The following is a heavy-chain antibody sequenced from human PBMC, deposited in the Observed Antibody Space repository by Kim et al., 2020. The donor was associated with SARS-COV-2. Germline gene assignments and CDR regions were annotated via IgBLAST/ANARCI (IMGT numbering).Heavy chain of an antibody. CDR1: GFTFSDYY. CDR3: ARDRRDCSSTSCSVDY. Sequence: GGSLRLSCAASGFTFSDYYMSWIRQAPGKGLEWVSYISSSSSYTNYADSVKGRFTISRDNAKNSLYLQMNSLRAEDTAVYYCARDRRDCSSTSCSVDYWGQGTLVTVSS. D-gene: IGHD2-2*01. CDR2: ISSSSSYT. V-gene: IGHV3-11*06. J-gene: IGHJ4*02.